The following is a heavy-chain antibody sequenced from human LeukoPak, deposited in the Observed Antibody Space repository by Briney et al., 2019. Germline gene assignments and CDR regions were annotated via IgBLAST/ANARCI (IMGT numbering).Heavy chain of an antibody. CDR3: AREGAGIMIRGVILDY. J-gene: IGHJ4*02. Sequence: GGSLRISCEASGFTFSSYEMNWVRQAPGKGLEWVSYISNIDTTIYYADSVKGRFTISRDNAKNSLYLQMNSLRAEDTALYYCAREGAGIMIRGVILDYWGQRTLVTVSS. CDR2: ISNIDTTI. D-gene: IGHD3-10*01. CDR1: GFTFSSYE. V-gene: IGHV3-48*03.